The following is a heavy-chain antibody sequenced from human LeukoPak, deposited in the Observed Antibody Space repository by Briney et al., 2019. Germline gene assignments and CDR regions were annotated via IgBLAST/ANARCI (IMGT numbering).Heavy chain of an antibody. CDR3: ARDRYRSGCMDV. V-gene: IGHV3-53*01. CDR1: GFTFSSYW. D-gene: IGHD6-19*01. CDR2: MYADGST. Sequence: PGGSLRLSCVASGFTFSSYWMHWVRQAPGKGLEWVSFMYADGSTDYADFVKGRFTISRDNSKNTLYLQMNTLRAEDTAIYYCARDRYRSGCMDVWGQGTTVTVS. J-gene: IGHJ6*02.